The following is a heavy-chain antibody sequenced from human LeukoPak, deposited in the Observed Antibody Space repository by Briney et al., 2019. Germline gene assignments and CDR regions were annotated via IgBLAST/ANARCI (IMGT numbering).Heavy chain of an antibody. V-gene: IGHV3-7*01. CDR1: GFTFSSYW. J-gene: IGHJ4*02. CDR2: IKQDGSEK. D-gene: IGHD6-13*01. Sequence: GGSLRLSCAASGFTFSSYWMSWVRQTPGKGLEWVANIKQDGSEKYYVDSVKGRFTISRDNAKNSLYLQMNSLAAEDTGIYYCARVAPIAAAGTPWYIDYWGQGTLVTVSS. CDR3: ARVAPIAAAGTPWYIDY.